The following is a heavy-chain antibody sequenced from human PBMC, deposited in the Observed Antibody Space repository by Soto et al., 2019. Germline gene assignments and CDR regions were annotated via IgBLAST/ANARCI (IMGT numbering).Heavy chain of an antibody. D-gene: IGHD3-16*01. CDR3: AKRGWGKWYFDY. J-gene: IGHJ4*02. V-gene: IGHV3-23*01. CDR2: ISGSDGST. CDR1: GFTFSSYG. Sequence: EVQVLESGGGLVQPGGSLRLSCAASGFTFSSYGMSWVRQAPGKGLEWGSVISGSDGSTYYADSVKGRFTISRDNSKNTLYLPMNSLRAEDTAVYFCAKRGWGKWYFDYWGQGTLVTVSS.